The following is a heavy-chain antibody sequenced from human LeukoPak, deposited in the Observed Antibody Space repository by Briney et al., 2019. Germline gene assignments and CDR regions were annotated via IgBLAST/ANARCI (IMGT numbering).Heavy chain of an antibody. CDR3: AKQPDKGYSYGYWGYFDY. V-gene: IGHV3-7*01. Sequence: GGSLRLSCAASGFTLSSYWMSWVRQAPGKGLEWVANIKQDGSEKYYVDSVKGRFTISRDNAKNSLYLQMNSLRAEDTAVYYCAKQPDKGYSYGYWGYFDYWGQGTLVTVSS. CDR1: GFTLSSYW. J-gene: IGHJ4*02. CDR2: IKQDGSEK. D-gene: IGHD5-18*01.